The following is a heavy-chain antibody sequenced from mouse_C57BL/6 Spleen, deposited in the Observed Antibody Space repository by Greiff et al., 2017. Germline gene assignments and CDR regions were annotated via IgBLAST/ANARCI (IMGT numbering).Heavy chain of an antibody. Sequence: EVQLQQSGPGLVKPSQSLSLTCSVTGYSITSGYYWNWIRQFPGNKLEWMGYISYDGSNNYNPSLKNRISITRDTSKNQFFLKLNSVTTEDTATYYCARGDYYGSYDYFDYWGQGTTLTVSS. D-gene: IGHD1-1*01. CDR1: GYSITSGYY. CDR3: ARGDYYGSYDYFDY. CDR2: ISYDGSN. J-gene: IGHJ2*01. V-gene: IGHV3-6*01.